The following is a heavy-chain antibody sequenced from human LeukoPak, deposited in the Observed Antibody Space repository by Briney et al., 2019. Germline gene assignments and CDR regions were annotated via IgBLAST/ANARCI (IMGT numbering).Heavy chain of an antibody. CDR3: AKAAYYYDSSGYYYANAFDI. CDR2: ISGRGGST. J-gene: IGHJ3*02. CDR1: AFTVSSYA. D-gene: IGHD3-22*01. Sequence: GASLRLSCAASAFTVSSYAMSWVRQAPGKGLEWGSAISGRGGSTYYADSVQGRFPTTRANSKHTLYLQMNSLRAEGTAVYYCAKAAYYYDSSGYYYANAFDIWGQGAMVTVSS. V-gene: IGHV3-23*01.